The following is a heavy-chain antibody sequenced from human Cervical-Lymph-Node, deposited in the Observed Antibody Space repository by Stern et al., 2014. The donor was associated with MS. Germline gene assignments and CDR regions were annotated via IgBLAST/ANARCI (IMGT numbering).Heavy chain of an antibody. V-gene: IGHV5-51*03. CDR2: MYPDDSSTRYDI. CDR1: GYTFTNYW. J-gene: IGHJ6*02. Sequence: VQLVQSGAEVKKSGASLKISCKGSGYTFTNYWIGWVRQLPGKGLEWMGIMYPDDSSTRYDIRYSPSFQGQVTISADKSISTAYLQWSSLKASDSAMYFCARRGDGGVRGYYGLDVWGQGTTVTVSS. CDR3: ARRGDGGVRGYYGLDV. D-gene: IGHD3-10*02.